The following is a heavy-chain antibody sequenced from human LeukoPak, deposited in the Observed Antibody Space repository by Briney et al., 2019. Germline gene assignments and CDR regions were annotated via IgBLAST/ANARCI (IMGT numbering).Heavy chain of an antibody. J-gene: IGHJ4*02. CDR1: GYTFTSHD. CDR2: MNPNSGNT. CDR3: VGAPRYYYDSSGYSLGY. D-gene: IGHD3-22*01. Sequence: ASVKVSCKASGYTFTSHDINWARQATGQGLEWMGWMNPNSGNTGYAQKFQGRVTMTRNTSISTAYMELSSLRSEDTAVYYCVGAPRYYYDSSGYSLGYWGQGTLVTVSS. V-gene: IGHV1-8*01.